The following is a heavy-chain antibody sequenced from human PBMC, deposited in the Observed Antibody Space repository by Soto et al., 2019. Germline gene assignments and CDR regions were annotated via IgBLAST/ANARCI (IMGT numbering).Heavy chain of an antibody. D-gene: IGHD6-13*01. Sequence: SETLSLTCAVYGGSFSGYYWSWIRQPPGKGLEWIGEINHSGSTNYNPSLKSRVTISVDTSKNQFSLKLSSVTAADTAVYYCARDAAAAAPPNWFDPWGQGTLVTVSS. V-gene: IGHV4-34*01. CDR1: GGSFSGYY. CDR3: ARDAAAAAPPNWFDP. J-gene: IGHJ5*02. CDR2: INHSGST.